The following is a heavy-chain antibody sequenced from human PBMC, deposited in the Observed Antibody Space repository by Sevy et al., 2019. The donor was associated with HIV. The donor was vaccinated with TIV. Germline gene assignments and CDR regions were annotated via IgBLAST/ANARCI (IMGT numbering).Heavy chain of an antibody. CDR2: ITSNGAST. Sequence: GGSLRLSCSASGFPFRDNIMGWVRQAPGRRLEYVSGITSNGASTQYGVSVKGRFTISRDNAKNTMYLQMSSLRPEDTAVYYCVKARGITEEFDNWGQGTLVTVSS. J-gene: IGHJ4*02. CDR3: VKARGITEEFDN. D-gene: IGHD3-10*01. V-gene: IGHV3-64D*06. CDR1: GFPFRDNI.